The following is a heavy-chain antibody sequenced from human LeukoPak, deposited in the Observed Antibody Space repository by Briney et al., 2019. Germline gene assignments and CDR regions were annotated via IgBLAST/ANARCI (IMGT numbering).Heavy chain of an antibody. Sequence: PGGSLRLSCAASGFTFNTYTMNWVRQAPGKGLEWVSYISGSSGIIDYADPVRGRFTISRDNSKNTLYLQMNSLRAEDTAVYYCARGAGYNYPYYFDYWGQGTLVTVSS. J-gene: IGHJ4*02. CDR1: GFTFNTYT. D-gene: IGHD5-24*01. CDR3: ARGAGYNYPYYFDY. V-gene: IGHV3-48*01. CDR2: ISGSSGII.